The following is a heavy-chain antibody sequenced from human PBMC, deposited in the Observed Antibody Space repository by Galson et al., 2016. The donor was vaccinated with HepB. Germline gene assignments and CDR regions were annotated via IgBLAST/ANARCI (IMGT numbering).Heavy chain of an antibody. J-gene: IGHJ6*02. CDR1: GGSISGYY. V-gene: IGHV4-59*08. CDR2: IYYSGIT. CDR3: ASYSNSDYYYYYGMDV. Sequence: ETLSLTCTISGGSISGYYWNWIRQPPGKGLEWIGNIYYSGITSYSPSLKSRVTISVDTSKRQFSLKLSSVTAADTAVYYCASYSNSDYYYYYGMDVWGQGTTVIVSS. D-gene: IGHD4-11*01.